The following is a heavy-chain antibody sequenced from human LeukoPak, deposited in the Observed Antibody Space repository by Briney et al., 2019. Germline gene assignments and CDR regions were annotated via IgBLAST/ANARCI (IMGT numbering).Heavy chain of an antibody. Sequence: GGSLRLSCAPSGFTFSSYWMHWVRQAPGKGLVWVSQINSDGSSTSYADSVKGRFTISRDNAQNILSLQMNSLRAEDTAVYYCTQDDSVAGSGFGRHWGQGTLVTVSS. D-gene: IGHD6-19*01. CDR3: TQDDSVAGSGFGRH. V-gene: IGHV3-74*01. CDR1: GFTFSSYW. J-gene: IGHJ4*02. CDR2: INSDGSST.